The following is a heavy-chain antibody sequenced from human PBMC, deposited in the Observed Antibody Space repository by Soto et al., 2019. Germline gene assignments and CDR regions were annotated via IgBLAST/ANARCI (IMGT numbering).Heavy chain of an antibody. CDR2: ISCGSSNI. CDR3: ASATVVAGTFDF. D-gene: IGHD2-15*01. V-gene: IGHV3-21*01. CDR1: GFAFRSYN. Sequence: EVQLVESGGGLVKPGGSLTLSCAGSGFAFRSYNMNWVRQPPGKGLEWVASISCGSSNIYYADSVKGRFTISRDNAKDSLYLQMDSLRAEDSAVYYCASATVVAGTFDFWGQGTLLTVSS. J-gene: IGHJ4*02.